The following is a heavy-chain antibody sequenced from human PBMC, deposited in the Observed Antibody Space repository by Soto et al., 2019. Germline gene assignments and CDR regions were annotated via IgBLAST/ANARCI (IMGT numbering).Heavy chain of an antibody. J-gene: IGHJ3*02. Sequence: ELQLVESGGGLVQPGRSLRLSCAASGFTFDDYAMHWVRQAPGKGLEWVSGISWNSGSIGYADSVKGRFTISRDNAMNSLYLQMNSRRAEDTALYYCAKDRVYGIVWYLGAFDIWGQGTMVAVSS. CDR3: AKDRVYGIVWYLGAFDI. CDR2: ISWNSGSI. CDR1: GFTFDDYA. D-gene: IGHD6-19*01. V-gene: IGHV3-9*01.